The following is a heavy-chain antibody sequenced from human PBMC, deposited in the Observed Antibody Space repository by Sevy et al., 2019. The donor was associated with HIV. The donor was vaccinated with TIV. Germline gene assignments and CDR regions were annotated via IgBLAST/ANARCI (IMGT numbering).Heavy chain of an antibody. CDR2: IGGSSRSI. J-gene: IGHJ3*02. Sequence: GGSLRLSCAASGFTFSSFSMNWVRQAPGKGLEWVSYIGGSSRSINYADSVKGRFTISRDNAKNSLYLQMNSLREEDTAVYYCVRDLNHAFDIWGQGTMVTVSS. CDR1: GFTFSSFS. V-gene: IGHV3-48*02. CDR3: VRDLNHAFDI.